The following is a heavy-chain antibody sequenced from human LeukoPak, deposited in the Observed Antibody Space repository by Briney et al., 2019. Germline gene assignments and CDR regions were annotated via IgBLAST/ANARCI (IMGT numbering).Heavy chain of an antibody. CDR3: GKESASSGWNWIDA. Sequence: GKSLRLSCVGSGFTFSSYAMHWVRQAPGKGLKWVALISFDGSVKYFADSVTGRFTISRDNSMNTLYLQMSSLRLEDTAVYYCGKESASSGWNWIDAWGQGSLVTVSS. CDR2: ISFDGSVK. J-gene: IGHJ5*02. V-gene: IGHV3-30*18. CDR1: GFTFSSYA. D-gene: IGHD6-19*01.